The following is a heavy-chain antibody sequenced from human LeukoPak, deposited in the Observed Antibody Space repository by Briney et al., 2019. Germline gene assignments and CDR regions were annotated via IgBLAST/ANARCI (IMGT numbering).Heavy chain of an antibody. CDR2: IRSKAYGGTT. D-gene: IGHD1-1*01. CDR3: TRDRRDNWNGDYFDY. Sequence: GGSLRLSCTASGFTFSDYAMSWFRQAPGKGLEWVGFIRSKAYGGTTEYAASVKGRFTISRDDSKSIAYLQMNSLKTEDTAVYYCTRDRRDNWNGDYFDYWGQGTLVTVSS. CDR1: GFTFSDYA. J-gene: IGHJ4*02. V-gene: IGHV3-49*03.